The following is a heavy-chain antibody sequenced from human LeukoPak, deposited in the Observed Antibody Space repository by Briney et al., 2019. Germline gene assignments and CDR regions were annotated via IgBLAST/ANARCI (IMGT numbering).Heavy chain of an antibody. CDR2: IGRSGSAI. D-gene: IGHD6-13*01. J-gene: IGHJ4*02. V-gene: IGHV3-48*03. CDR1: GFTFSDYE. Sequence: PGGSLRLSCAASGFTFSDYEMNWVRQAPGKGLEWLSYIGRSGSAIHYADSVKGRFTISRDNAENSLCLQMNSLRAEDTAVYYCAKSFGYSRSWFDNWGQGTLVTVSS. CDR3: AKSFGYSRSWFDN.